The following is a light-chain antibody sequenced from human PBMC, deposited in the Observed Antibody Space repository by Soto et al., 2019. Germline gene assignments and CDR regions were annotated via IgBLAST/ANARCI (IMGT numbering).Light chain of an antibody. V-gene: IGLV1-40*01. CDR1: SSNIGAGYD. J-gene: IGLJ2*01. CDR2: GNI. CDR3: QSYDSSLSGSAV. Sequence: QSVLTQPPSVSGAPGQRVTISCTGSSSNIGAGYDVHWYQQFPGTAPKLLIYGNINRPSGVPDRFSGSKSGTSASLAITGLQAEDEADYYCQSYDSSLSGSAVFGGGTKLTVL.